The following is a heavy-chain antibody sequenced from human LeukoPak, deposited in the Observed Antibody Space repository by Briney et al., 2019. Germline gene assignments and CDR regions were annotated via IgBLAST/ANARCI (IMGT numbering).Heavy chain of an antibody. V-gene: IGHV3-48*01. J-gene: IGHJ4*02. CDR2: ISGDGNAK. CDR1: GFSFSSYS. CDR3: ARDYVYAFDY. Sequence: GGSLRLSCAASGFSFSSYSINWVRQAPGKGLEWVSYISGDGNAKHYTDSVKGRFTISRDNAKNALYLQMNSLRAEDTTVYFCARDYVYAFDYWGQGTLVTVSS. D-gene: IGHD2/OR15-2a*01.